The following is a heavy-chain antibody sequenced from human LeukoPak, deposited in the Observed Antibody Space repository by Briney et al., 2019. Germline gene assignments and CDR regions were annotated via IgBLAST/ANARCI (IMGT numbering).Heavy chain of an antibody. CDR2: ISGSGGST. J-gene: IGHJ4*02. CDR3: AKNREYSSSFLDY. D-gene: IGHD6-6*01. Sequence: GGSLRLSCAASGFTFSSYAMSWVRQAPGKGLEWVSAISGSGGSTYYADSVKGRFTISRDNSKNTLYLQMNGLRAEDTAVYYCAKNREYSSSFLDYWGQGTLVTVSS. V-gene: IGHV3-23*01. CDR1: GFTFSSYA.